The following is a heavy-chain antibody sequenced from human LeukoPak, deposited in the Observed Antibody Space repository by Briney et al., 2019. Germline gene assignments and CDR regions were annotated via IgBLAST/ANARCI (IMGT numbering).Heavy chain of an antibody. Sequence: ASVKVSCKVSGYTLTELSMHWVRQAPGKGLEWMGGFDPEDGETIYAQKFQGRVTMTEDTSTSTAYMELRSLRSDDTAVYYCARDRSAYDYVWGSYRYTSGGYFDYWGQGTLVTVSS. D-gene: IGHD3-16*02. CDR3: ARDRSAYDYVWGSYRYTSGGYFDY. J-gene: IGHJ4*02. CDR2: FDPEDGET. CDR1: GYTLTELS. V-gene: IGHV1-24*01.